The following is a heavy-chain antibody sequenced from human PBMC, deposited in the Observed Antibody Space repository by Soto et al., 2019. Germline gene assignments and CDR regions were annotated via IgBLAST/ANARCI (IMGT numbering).Heavy chain of an antibody. CDR2: IWYDGSNK. CDR1: GFTFSSYG. D-gene: IGHD3-10*01. CDR3: ARKYYYGSGTTMGYYYYGMDV. J-gene: IGHJ6*02. V-gene: IGHV3-33*01. Sequence: PGGSLRLSCAASGFTFSSYGMHWVRQAPGKGLEWVAVIWYDGSNKYYADSVKGRFTISRDNSKNTLYLQMNSLRAEDTAVYYCARKYYYGSGTTMGYYYYGMDVWGQGTTVTVSS.